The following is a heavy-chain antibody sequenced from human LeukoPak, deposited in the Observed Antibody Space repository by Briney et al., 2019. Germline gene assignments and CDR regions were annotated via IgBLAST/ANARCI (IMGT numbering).Heavy chain of an antibody. J-gene: IGHJ6*02. CDR3: ARGPYRTNV. Sequence: SETLSLTYAVSGGSFSDYYCSWFRLPPGKGLEWIGEINDSGSANYNPSLKSRVAISIDTSKSQSSLKLTSVTAADTAVYYCARGPYRTNVWGQGTTVTVSS. CDR2: INDSGSA. CDR1: GGSFSDYY. V-gene: IGHV4-34*01.